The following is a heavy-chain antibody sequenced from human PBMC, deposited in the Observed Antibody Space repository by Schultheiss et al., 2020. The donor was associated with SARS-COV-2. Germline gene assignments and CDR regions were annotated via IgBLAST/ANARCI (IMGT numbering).Heavy chain of an antibody. J-gene: IGHJ4*02. Sequence: SQTLSLTCAISGDSVSSNSAAWNWIRQSPSRGLEWLGRTYYRSKWYNDYAVSVKSRITINPDTSKNQFSLQLNSVTPEDTAVYYCARGGRGYSYGYVPPYFDYWGQGTLVTVSS. CDR2: TYYRSKWYN. D-gene: IGHD5-18*01. CDR3: ARGGRGYSYGYVPPYFDY. CDR1: GDSVSSNSAA. V-gene: IGHV6-1*01.